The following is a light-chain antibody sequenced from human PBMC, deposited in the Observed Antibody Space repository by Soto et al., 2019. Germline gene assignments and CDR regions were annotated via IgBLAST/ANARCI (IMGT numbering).Light chain of an antibody. CDR3: QQRSNGPSIT. CDR1: QNVNSN. V-gene: IGKV3-15*01. Sequence: EIVMTKSPASLSVSPGERSTLSCMASQNVNSNLAWYQQKPGQAPRFLIYGASTRATGIPARFSGSGSGTDFTLTISSLEPEDVAVYHCQQRSNGPSITFGQGTRLEIK. CDR2: GAS. J-gene: IGKJ5*01.